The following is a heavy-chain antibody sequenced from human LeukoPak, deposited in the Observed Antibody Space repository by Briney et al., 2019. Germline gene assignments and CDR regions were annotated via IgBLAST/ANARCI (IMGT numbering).Heavy chain of an antibody. D-gene: IGHD2/OR15-2a*01. CDR3: AREGNRRSFDY. CDR1: GFTFSNYW. V-gene: IGHV3-7*01. J-gene: IGHJ4*02. CDR2: IKQDGSET. Sequence: SGGSLRLSCAASGFTFSNYWMSWVRQAPGKGLEWVANIKQDGSETYYVDSVTGRFTISRDNAKNSLSLQMNSLRAEDTAVYYCAREGNRRSFDYWGQGTLVTVSS.